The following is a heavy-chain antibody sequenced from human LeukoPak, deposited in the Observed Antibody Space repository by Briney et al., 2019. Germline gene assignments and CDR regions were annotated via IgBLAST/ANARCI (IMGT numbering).Heavy chain of an antibody. J-gene: IGHJ4*02. CDR2: ISGSGGTT. CDR1: GFTFSTYA. D-gene: IGHD4-17*01. CDR3: AYGDYDC. Sequence: GRSLRLSCAASGFTFSTYAMNWVRQAPGKGLYFLSTISGSGGTTYYADSVKGRFTISRDNSKNTLYLQMNSLRAEDTAVYYCAYGDYDCWGQGTLVTVSS. V-gene: IGHV3-23*01.